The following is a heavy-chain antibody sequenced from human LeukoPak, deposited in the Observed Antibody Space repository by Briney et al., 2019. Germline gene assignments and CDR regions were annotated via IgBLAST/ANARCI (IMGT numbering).Heavy chain of an antibody. J-gene: IGHJ4*02. CDR1: GGSISSGSYY. V-gene: IGHV4-61*02. CDR3: ARLDSSGYYSKFDY. D-gene: IGHD3-22*01. CDR2: IYTSGST. Sequence: SETLSLTCTVSGGSISSGSYYWSWIRQPAGKGLEWIGRIYTSGSTNYNPSLKSRVTISVDTSKNQFSLKLSSVTAADTAVYYCARLDSSGYYSKFDYWGQGTLVTVSS.